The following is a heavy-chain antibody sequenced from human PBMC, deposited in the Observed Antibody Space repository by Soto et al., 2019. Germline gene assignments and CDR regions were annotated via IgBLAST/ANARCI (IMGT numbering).Heavy chain of an antibody. CDR3: ARDVPGCSGGSCYAGCDY. J-gene: IGHJ4*02. V-gene: IGHV1-46*03. D-gene: IGHD2-15*01. Sequence: QVQLVQSGAEVKKPGASVKVSCKASGYTFTSYYMHWVRQAPGQGLEWMGIINPSGGSTSYGQKFQGRVTMTRDTSTSTGYRELSSLRYEGTAVYYCARDVPGCSGGSCYAGCDYWGQGTLVTVSS. CDR2: INPSGGST. CDR1: GYTFTSYY.